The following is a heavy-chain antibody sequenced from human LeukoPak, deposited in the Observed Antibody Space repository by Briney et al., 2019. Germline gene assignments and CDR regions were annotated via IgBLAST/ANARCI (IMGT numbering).Heavy chain of an antibody. V-gene: IGHV1-69-2*01. D-gene: IGHD5-24*01. CDR1: GYTFTDYY. CDR3: AKTFYNNDDWFAS. J-gene: IGHJ5*01. Sequence: ATVRISCKASGYTFTDYYIHWVQQAPGKGLVWMGRVDPEDDEVRYVEKFQDRVTMTADTSTDTAYMELSNLRSEDTAVYYCAKTFYNNDDWFASWGQGTLVTVSS. CDR2: VDPEDDEV.